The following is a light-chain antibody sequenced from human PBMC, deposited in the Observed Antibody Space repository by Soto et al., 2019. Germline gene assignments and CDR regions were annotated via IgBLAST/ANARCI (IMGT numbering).Light chain of an antibody. Sequence: DIQMTQSPSTLSASVGDRVTITCRAGQSISGLLAWYQKKPGKAPKLLLYEASTLESGVPSRFSGSGSGTEFTLPINSLQPDDFATYYCQQYRSYSSFGQGTRLEI. CDR3: QQYRSYSS. J-gene: IGKJ2*01. CDR1: QSISGL. CDR2: EAS. V-gene: IGKV1-5*03.